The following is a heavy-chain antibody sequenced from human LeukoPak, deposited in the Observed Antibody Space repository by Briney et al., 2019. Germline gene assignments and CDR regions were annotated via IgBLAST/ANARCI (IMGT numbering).Heavy chain of an antibody. D-gene: IGHD6-19*01. J-gene: IGHJ4*02. CDR3: ARREATGCLSFGY. V-gene: IGHV3-7*05. CDR1: GFTFSNYW. Sequence: PGGSLRLSCAATGFTFSNYWMSWVRQAPGKGLEWVANVKYDGSEKYYVDSVKGRFTISRGNAKNSLYLQLSSLRVEDTAVYYCARREATGCLSFGYWGQGTLVTVSP. CDR2: VKYDGSEK.